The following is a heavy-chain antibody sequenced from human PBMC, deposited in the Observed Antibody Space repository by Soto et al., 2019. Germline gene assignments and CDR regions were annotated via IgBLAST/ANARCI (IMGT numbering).Heavy chain of an antibody. D-gene: IGHD2-15*01. Sequence: QVQLQESGPGLVKPSGTLSLTCAVSGGSISSSNWWSWVRQPPGKGLEWIGEIYHSGSTNYNPSLKSRVTISVDKSKNQFSLKLSSVTAADTAVYYCAREGRDITGYYYYYGMDVWGQGTTVTVSS. V-gene: IGHV4-4*02. J-gene: IGHJ6*02. CDR2: IYHSGST. CDR1: GGSISSSNW. CDR3: AREGRDITGYYYYYGMDV.